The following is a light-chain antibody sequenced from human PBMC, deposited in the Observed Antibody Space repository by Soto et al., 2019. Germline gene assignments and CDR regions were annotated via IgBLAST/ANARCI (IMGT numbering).Light chain of an antibody. CDR1: QTISNT. Sequence: EIVLTQSPGTLSLSPGERATLSCRASQTISNTFLAWYQQRPGQAPRLLISGASTRATGIPARFSGSGSGTEFTLTISSLQSEDSAVYFCQQYDKWWTFGRGSKV. CDR2: GAS. CDR3: QQYDKWWT. J-gene: IGKJ1*01. V-gene: IGKV3-15*01.